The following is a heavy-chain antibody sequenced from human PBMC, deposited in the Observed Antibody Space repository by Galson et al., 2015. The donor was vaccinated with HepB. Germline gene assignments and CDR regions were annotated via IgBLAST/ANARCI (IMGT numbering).Heavy chain of an antibody. J-gene: IGHJ4*02. CDR2: ISYDGSIK. Sequence: SLRLSCAASGFTFTSYSMHWVRQAPGKGLEWVAVISYDGSIKYYADSVKGRSTISRDSSKNTLYLQMNSLRVEDTAIYYCARDRVEQWLENHFDYWGQGTLVTVSS. CDR3: ARDRVEQWLENHFDY. D-gene: IGHD6-19*01. V-gene: IGHV3-30*04. CDR1: GFTFTSYS.